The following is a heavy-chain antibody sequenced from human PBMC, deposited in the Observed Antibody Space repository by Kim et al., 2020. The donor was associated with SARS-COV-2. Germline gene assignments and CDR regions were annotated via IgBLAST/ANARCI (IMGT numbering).Heavy chain of an antibody. V-gene: IGHV3-9*01. D-gene: IGHD6-13*01. J-gene: IGHJ1*01. Sequence: VKGRFPISRDNAKNSLYLQMNSLRAEDTALYYCAKDTEYSSSWYEGYFQHWGQGTLVTVSS. CDR3: AKDTEYSSSWYEGYFQH.